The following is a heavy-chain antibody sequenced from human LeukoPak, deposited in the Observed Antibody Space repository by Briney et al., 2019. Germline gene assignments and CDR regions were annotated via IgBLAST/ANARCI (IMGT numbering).Heavy chain of an antibody. CDR3: ARDYRKDIVVVTAILHY. J-gene: IGHJ4*02. D-gene: IGHD2-21*02. V-gene: IGHV3-30-3*01. CDR2: ISHDGINK. CDR1: GFIFRTYA. Sequence: GKSLRLSCGASGFIFRTYAMHWVRQAPGKGLEWVAVISHDGINKKYADSVKGRFTISRDNSKNTLYLQMNSLTDEDMAIYYCARDYRKDIVVVTAILHYWGQGTLVTVSS.